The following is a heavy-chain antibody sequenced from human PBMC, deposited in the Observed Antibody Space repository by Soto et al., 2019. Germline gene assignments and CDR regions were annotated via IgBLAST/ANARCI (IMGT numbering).Heavy chain of an antibody. J-gene: IGHJ4*02. CDR2: VFYTGFT. CDR1: GVYIIYSYYY. V-gene: IGHV4-39*01. CDR3: ATSQKGNYWHCFDN. Sequence: EPQSHTYSVAGVYIIYSYYYWGFKRQSPGKVPEWIGSVFYTGFTSYNPSLESRVSVSVDTSKNQFSLKVSGMYDADTGVYYCATSQKGNYWHCFDNWGQGAMVTV. D-gene: IGHD1-7*01.